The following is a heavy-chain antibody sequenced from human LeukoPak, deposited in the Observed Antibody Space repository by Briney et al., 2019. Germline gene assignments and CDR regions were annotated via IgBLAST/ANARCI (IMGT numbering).Heavy chain of an antibody. J-gene: IGHJ4*02. V-gene: IGHV4-59*01. CDR2: IYYSGST. CDR3: ARNGGNSDYDY. CDR1: SGSISSYY. D-gene: IGHD4-23*01. Sequence: SETLSLTCTVSSGSISSYYWNWIRQPPGKGLEWIGYIYYSGSTNYNPSLKSRLTISVDTSKNQFSLKLSSVTAADTAVYYCARNGGNSDYDYWGQGTLVTVSA.